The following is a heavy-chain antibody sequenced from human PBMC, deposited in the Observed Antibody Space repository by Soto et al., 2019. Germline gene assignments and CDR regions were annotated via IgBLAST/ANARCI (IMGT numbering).Heavy chain of an antibody. CDR3: ARDLAGGYFDWFESDYYGMDV. V-gene: IGHV1-69*08. CDR2: IIPILGIA. Sequence: QVQLVQSGAEVKKPGSSVKVSCKASGGTFSSYTISWVRQAPGQGLEWMGRIIPILGIANYAQKFQGRVTITADKSTSTAYMELSRLRSEDTAVYYCARDLAGGYFDWFESDYYGMDVWGQGTTVTVSS. CDR1: GGTFSSYT. J-gene: IGHJ6*02. D-gene: IGHD3-9*01.